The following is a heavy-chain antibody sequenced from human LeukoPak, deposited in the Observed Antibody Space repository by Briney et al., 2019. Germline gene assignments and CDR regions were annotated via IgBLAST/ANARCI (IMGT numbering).Heavy chain of an antibody. CDR3: ARVRGYSYFQH. D-gene: IGHD3-22*01. V-gene: IGHV4-34*01. Sequence: SETLSLTCAVYGGSFSGYYWSWIRQPPGKGLEWIGEINHSGSTNYNPSLKSRVTISVDTSKNQFSLKLSSVTAADTAMYYCARVRGYSYFQHWGQGTLVTVSS. CDR2: INHSGST. CDR1: GGSFSGYY. J-gene: IGHJ1*01.